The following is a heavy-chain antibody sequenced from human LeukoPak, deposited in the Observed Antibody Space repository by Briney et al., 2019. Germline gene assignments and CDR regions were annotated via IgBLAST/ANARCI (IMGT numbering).Heavy chain of an antibody. CDR1: GFTLSAYA. V-gene: IGHV3-23*05. J-gene: IGHJ6*02. Sequence: VGSLRLSCEASGFTLSAYAMTWVRQAPGQGLEWVSSIGSDNKPQSSASVKGRFAISTDNYKSMLFHHLNSLRVDAPPPRYCLGDQRSYVAMDVWGQGTTVTVSS. CDR2: IGSDNKP. D-gene: IGHD3-16*01. CDR3: LGDQRSYVAMDV.